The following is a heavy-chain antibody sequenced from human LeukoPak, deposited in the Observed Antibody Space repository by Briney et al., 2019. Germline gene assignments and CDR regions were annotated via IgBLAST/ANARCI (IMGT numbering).Heavy chain of an antibody. CDR1: GFTFSSYA. J-gene: IGHJ4*02. Sequence: GGSLRLSCAASGFTFSSYAMHWVRQAPGKGLEWVAVISYDGSNKYYADSVKGRFTISRDNSKNTLYLQMNSLRAEDTAVYYCAKDRETRITIFGVVIVSFDYWGQGTLVTVSS. V-gene: IGHV3-30-3*01. CDR2: ISYDGSNK. D-gene: IGHD3-3*01. CDR3: AKDRETRITIFGVVIVSFDY.